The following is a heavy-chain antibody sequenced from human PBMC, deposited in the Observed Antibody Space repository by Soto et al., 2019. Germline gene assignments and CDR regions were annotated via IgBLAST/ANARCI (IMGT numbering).Heavy chain of an antibody. V-gene: IGHV3-23*01. D-gene: IGHD5-12*01. CDR2: ISGSGGST. J-gene: IGHJ5*02. CDR1: GFTFSSYA. Sequence: EVQLLESGGGLVQPGGSLRLSCAASGFTFSSYAMSWVRQAPGKGLEWVSAISGSGGSTYYADSVKGRFTISRDNSKNTLYLQMNSLRAEDTAVYYCAKPSRGYNLRWSLFDPWGQGTLVTVSS. CDR3: AKPSRGYNLRWSLFDP.